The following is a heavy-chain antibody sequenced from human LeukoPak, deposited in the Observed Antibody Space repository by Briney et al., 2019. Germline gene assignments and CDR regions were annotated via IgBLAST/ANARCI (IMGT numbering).Heavy chain of an antibody. J-gene: IGHJ4*02. D-gene: IGHD6-13*01. V-gene: IGHV3-30-3*01. CDR1: GFTFSSYA. CDR3: ARPPQQRVWFFDD. CDR2: ISYDGSNK. Sequence: GGSLRLSCAASGFTFSSYAMHWVRQAPGKGLEWVAVISYDGSNKYYADSVKGRFTISRDNSKNTLYLQMNSLRAEDTAVYYCARPPQQRVWFFDDWGQGTLVTVSS.